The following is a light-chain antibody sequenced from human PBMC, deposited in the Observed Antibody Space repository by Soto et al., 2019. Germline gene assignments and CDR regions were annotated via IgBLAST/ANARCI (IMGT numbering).Light chain of an antibody. J-gene: IGKJ1*01. CDR2: GAT. V-gene: IGKV1-6*01. CDR1: QDIRTE. Sequence: ALQMTQSPSSLSASVGERVTITCRASQDIRTELGWYQQKPGKAPKLLIYGATTLQSGVPSRFSGSGSGTNFTLTISGLLPLDFATYSSLQKHISPRTFG. CDR3: LQKHISPRT.